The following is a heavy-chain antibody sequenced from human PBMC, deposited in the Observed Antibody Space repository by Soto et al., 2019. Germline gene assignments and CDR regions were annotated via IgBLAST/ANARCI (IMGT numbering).Heavy chain of an antibody. Sequence: QVQLVQSGAEVKKPGSSVRVSCTASGDTFNFYTISWVRQVPGQGPEWMGRIIPMLGMSNYAQKFQGRVTIMADKSMSTVYINLSGLTSEDTAVYYCATNYGSGSIHFDYWGQGTLVTVSS. D-gene: IGHD3-10*01. CDR2: IIPMLGMS. CDR1: GDTFNFYT. J-gene: IGHJ4*02. CDR3: ATNYGSGSIHFDY. V-gene: IGHV1-69*02.